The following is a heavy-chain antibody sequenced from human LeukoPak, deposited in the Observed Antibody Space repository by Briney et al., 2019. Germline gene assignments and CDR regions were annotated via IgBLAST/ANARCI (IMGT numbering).Heavy chain of an antibody. CDR3: ARNDYDSSGYYVGYFDY. CDR2: INHSGST. D-gene: IGHD3-22*01. Sequence: PSETLSLTCAVYGGSFSGYYWSWIRQPPGKGPEWIGEINHSGSTNYNPSLKSRVTISVDTSKNQFSLKLSSVTAADTAVYYCARNDYDSSGYYVGYFDYWGQGTLVTVSS. CDR1: GGSFSGYY. V-gene: IGHV4-34*01. J-gene: IGHJ4*02.